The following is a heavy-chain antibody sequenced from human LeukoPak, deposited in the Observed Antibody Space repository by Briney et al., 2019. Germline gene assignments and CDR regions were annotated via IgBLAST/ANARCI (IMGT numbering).Heavy chain of an antibody. J-gene: IGHJ4*02. Sequence: GGSLRLSCAASGFTFSNYWMHWVRQAPGKGLEWVSRINRDGSSTNYADSVKGRFTVSRDNAETTLYLHMNSLRAEDTAVYYCTRETAEFDYWGQGTLVTVSS. CDR1: GFTFSNYW. CDR3: TRETAEFDY. V-gene: IGHV3-74*01. D-gene: IGHD2-21*02. CDR2: INRDGSST.